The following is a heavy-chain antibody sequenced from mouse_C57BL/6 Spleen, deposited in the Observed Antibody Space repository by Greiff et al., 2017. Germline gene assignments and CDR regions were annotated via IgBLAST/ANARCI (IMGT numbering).Heavy chain of an antibody. Sequence: QVQLQQPGAELVRPGSSVKLSCKASGYTFTSYWMHWVKQRPIQGLEWIGNIDPSNSGTHYNQKFKDKATLTVDKSSSTAYMQLSSLTSEDSAVYYCGRLVNGAYFDDWGQGTTLTVSS. CDR1: GYTFTSYW. J-gene: IGHJ2*01. V-gene: IGHV1-52*01. CDR3: GRLVNGAYFDD. D-gene: IGHD3-1*01. CDR2: IDPSNSGT.